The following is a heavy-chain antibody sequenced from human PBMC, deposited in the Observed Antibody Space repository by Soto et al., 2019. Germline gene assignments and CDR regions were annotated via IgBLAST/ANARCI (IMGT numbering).Heavy chain of an antibody. J-gene: IGHJ6*02. D-gene: IGHD6-6*01. CDR3: VIPTRSVRGMGV. CDR1: RVTVSNFW. CDR2: IKGDGSVT. Sequence: GGSLRLSCAASRVTVSNFWVSWARQAPGKGLEWVANIKGDGSVTQYVASVEGRFTISRDNAKYSLYLQMNSLRVEDTALYYCVIPTRSVRGMGVWGQGNTVTVSS. V-gene: IGHV3-7*03.